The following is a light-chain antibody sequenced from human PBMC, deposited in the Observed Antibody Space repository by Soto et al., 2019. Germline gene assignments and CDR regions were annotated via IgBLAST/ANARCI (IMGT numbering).Light chain of an antibody. CDR1: QSVSSY. CDR3: QQYSGYSWT. Sequence: EIVLTQSPATLSLSPGARATLSCRASQSVSSYLAWYQQKPGLAPRLLIYDASTRATGIPARFSGSGSGTEFTLTISSLQPDDFATYYCQQYSGYSWTFGQGTQVEIK. J-gene: IGKJ1*01. V-gene: IGKV3-11*01. CDR2: DAS.